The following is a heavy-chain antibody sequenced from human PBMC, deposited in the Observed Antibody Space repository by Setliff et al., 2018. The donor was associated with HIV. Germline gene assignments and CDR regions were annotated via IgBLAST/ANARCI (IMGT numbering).Heavy chain of an antibody. CDR1: GGSISSYY. V-gene: IGHV4-59*04. D-gene: IGHD6-6*01. CDR3: ASALSIAAPRV. J-gene: IGHJ4*02. Sequence: PSETLSLTCTVSGGSISSYYWSWIRQPPGKGLEWIGYIYYTGNTYYDLSLKSRVTMSVDTSKNQFSLKLSSVTAADTALYYCASALSIAAPRVWGQGTLVTVSS. CDR2: IYYTGNT.